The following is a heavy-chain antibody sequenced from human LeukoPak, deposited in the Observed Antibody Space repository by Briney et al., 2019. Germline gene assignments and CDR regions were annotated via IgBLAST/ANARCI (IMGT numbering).Heavy chain of an antibody. J-gene: IGHJ4*02. CDR2: INHSGST. V-gene: IGHV4-34*01. Sequence: SETLSLTCAVYGGSFSGYYWSWIRQPPGKGLEWIGEINHSGSTTYNPSLKSRVTISVDTSKNQFSLKLSSVTAADTAVYYCARGRVTMVRGSALGYWGQGTLVTVSS. CDR1: GGSFSGYY. CDR3: ARGRVTMVRGSALGY. D-gene: IGHD3-10*01.